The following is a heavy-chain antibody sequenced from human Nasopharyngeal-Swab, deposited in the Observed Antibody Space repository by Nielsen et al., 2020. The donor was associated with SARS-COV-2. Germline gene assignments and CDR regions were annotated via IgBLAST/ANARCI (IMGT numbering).Heavy chain of an antibody. CDR3: ARAPRGWYDYYYYGMDV. D-gene: IGHD6-19*01. CDR1: GGTFSSYA. CDR2: IIPIFGTG. Sequence: SVKVSCKASGGTFSSYAISWVRQAPGQGLEWMGGIIPIFGTGNYAQKFQGRVTITADESTSTAYMKLSSLRSEDTAVYYCARAPRGWYDYYYYGMDVWGQGTTVTVSS. J-gene: IGHJ6*02. V-gene: IGHV1-69*13.